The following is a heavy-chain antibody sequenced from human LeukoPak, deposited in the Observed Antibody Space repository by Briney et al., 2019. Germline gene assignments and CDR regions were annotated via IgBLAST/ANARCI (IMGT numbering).Heavy chain of an antibody. V-gene: IGHV3-48*03. CDR2: ISSSGSTI. CDR3: ASAPYDYVWGSYGFDY. D-gene: IGHD3-16*01. CDR1: GFTLSSYE. Sequence: GGSLRLSCAASGFTLSSYEMNWVRQAPGKGLEGVSYISSSGSTIYYADSEKGRFTISRDNAKNSMYLQMNSLRAGDTAVAYCASAPYDYVWGSYGFDYWGQGTMVTVSS. J-gene: IGHJ4*02.